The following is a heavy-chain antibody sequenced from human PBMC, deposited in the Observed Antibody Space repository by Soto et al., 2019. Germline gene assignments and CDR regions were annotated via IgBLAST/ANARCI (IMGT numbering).Heavy chain of an antibody. CDR1: GGSISSYY. Sequence: QVQLQESGPGLVKPSETLSLTCTVSGGSISSYYWSWIRQPPGKGLEWIGYIYYSGSTNYNPSLKSRVTISVDTSKNQFSLKLSSVTAADTAVYYCARDDGYKTHWGQGTLVTVSS. J-gene: IGHJ4*02. CDR2: IYYSGST. CDR3: ARDDGYKTH. V-gene: IGHV4-59*01. D-gene: IGHD5-12*01.